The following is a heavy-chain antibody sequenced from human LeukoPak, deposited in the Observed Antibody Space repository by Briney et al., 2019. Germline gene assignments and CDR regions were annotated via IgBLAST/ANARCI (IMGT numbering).Heavy chain of an antibody. Sequence: GASVKVSCKASGYTFTSYGISWVRQAPGQGLEWMGWISAYNGNTNYAQKLQGRVTMTTDTSTSTAYMELRSLRSDDTAVYYCAALLWFGEPYYFDYWGQGTLVTVSS. V-gene: IGHV1-18*01. CDR2: ISAYNGNT. J-gene: IGHJ4*02. CDR1: GYTFTSYG. CDR3: AALLWFGEPYYFDY. D-gene: IGHD3-10*01.